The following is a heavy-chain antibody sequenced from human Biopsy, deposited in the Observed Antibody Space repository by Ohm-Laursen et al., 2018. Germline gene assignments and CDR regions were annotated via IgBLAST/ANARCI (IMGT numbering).Heavy chain of an antibody. V-gene: IGHV4-34*01. J-gene: IGHJ5*02. CDR3: ARHPTGFWFDP. Sequence: TLPLTCSVFGKTFSDYQWSWIRQPPGKGLEWIGQINQAGTTNYNPSLKSRVTISVDTSTNQFSLKVSSVTAADTALYFCARHPTGFWFDPWGHGTLVTVSS. CDR1: GKTFSDYQ. CDR2: INQAGTT.